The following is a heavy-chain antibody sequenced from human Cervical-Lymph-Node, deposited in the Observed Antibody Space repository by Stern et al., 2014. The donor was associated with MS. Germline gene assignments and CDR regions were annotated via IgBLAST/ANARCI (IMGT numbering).Heavy chain of an antibody. CDR2: IYGDGSST. CDR1: GFTFSSHW. D-gene: IGHD6-13*01. Sequence: ELQLVESGGGFVQPGGSLRLSCAASGFTFSSHWMHWVRQAPGKGLVGVSRIYGDGSSTKYADSVKGRFTISRDNAKSPLYLQMNSLRAEDSAVYYCARDAWPAASGPLIDYWGRGTLVTVSS. V-gene: IGHV3-74*03. J-gene: IGHJ4*02. CDR3: ARDAWPAASGPLIDY.